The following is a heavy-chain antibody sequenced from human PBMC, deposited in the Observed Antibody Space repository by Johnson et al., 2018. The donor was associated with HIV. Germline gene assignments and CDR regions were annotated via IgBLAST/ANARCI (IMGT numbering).Heavy chain of an antibody. J-gene: IGHJ3*02. D-gene: IGHD1-26*01. Sequence: VQLVESGGVVVQPGGSLRLSCAASGFTFSSYAMHWVRQAPGKGLEWVAVISDDVSSTFYVDSVKGRFTISRDSSKNTLYLQMNSLKTEDTAVYYCTVRGVLVGATTYDAFDIWGQGTMVTVSS. CDR1: GFTFSSYA. V-gene: IGHV3-30*04. CDR2: ISDDVSST. CDR3: TVRGVLVGATTYDAFDI.